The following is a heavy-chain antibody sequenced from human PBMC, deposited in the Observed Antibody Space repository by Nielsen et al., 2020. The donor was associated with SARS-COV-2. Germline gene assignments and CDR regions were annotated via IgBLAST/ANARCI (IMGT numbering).Heavy chain of an antibody. CDR1: GFTFSSYS. CDR3: ARDRVGRGVMYYYYGMDV. J-gene: IGHJ6*02. D-gene: IGHD3-10*01. V-gene: IGHV3-21*01. Sequence: GESLKISCAASGFTFSSYSMNWVRQAPGKGLEWVSSISSSSSYIYYADSVKGRFTISRDNAKNSLYLQMNSLRAEDTAVYYCARDRVGRGVMYYYYGMDVWGQGTTVTVSS. CDR2: ISSSSSYI.